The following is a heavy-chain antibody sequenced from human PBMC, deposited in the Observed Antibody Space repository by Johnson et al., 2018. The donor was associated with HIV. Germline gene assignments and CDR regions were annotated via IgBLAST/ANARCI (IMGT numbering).Heavy chain of an antibody. CDR2: ISGSGGST. D-gene: IGHD3-10*01. CDR1: GFTFDDFA. J-gene: IGHJ3*02. CDR3: ARAGDADAFDI. V-gene: IGHV3-23*04. Sequence: VQLVESGGGVVQPGGSLRLSCAVSGFTFDDFAMHWVRQAPGKGLEWVSAISGSGGSTYYADSVQGRFTISRDNSKNTLYLQMNSLRAEDTAVYYCARAGDADAFDIWGQGTMVTVSS.